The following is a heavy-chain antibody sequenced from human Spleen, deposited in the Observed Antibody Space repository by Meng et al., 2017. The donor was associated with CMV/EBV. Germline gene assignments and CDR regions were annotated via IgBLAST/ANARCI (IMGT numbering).Heavy chain of an antibody. CDR3: ARSRGRDDFWSGYPWYYYYGMGV. CDR2: VYYSGST. J-gene: IGHJ6*02. D-gene: IGHD3-3*01. CDR1: GGSISSYY. Sequence: GSLRLSCTVSGGSISSYYWSWIRQSPGKGLQWIGYVYYSGSTNYSPSLKSRVTISGDTSKNQFSLRLSSVTAADSAVYYCARSRGRDDFWSGYPWYYYYGMGVWGPGTTVTVSS. V-gene: IGHV4-59*01.